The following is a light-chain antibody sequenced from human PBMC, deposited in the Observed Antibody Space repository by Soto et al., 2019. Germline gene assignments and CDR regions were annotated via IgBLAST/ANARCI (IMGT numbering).Light chain of an antibody. J-gene: IGKJ2*01. CDR3: QQRSNWPPMYT. Sequence: DIVLTQSPATLSLSPGARATLSCRASQSVSSYLAWYQQRPGHVPRLLIYDASKRATGIPARFSASGSGTDFTLTISSLEPEDFAIDFCQQRSNWPPMYTFGQGTKLEIK. V-gene: IGKV3-11*01. CDR2: DAS. CDR1: QSVSSY.